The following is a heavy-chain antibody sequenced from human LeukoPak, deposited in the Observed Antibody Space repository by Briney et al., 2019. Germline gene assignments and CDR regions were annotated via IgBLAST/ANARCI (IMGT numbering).Heavy chain of an antibody. J-gene: IGHJ4*02. Sequence: GGSLRLSCAASGFTFRSCAMHWVRQAPGKGLEWVSGISDSGVSAFYTHSVKGWFTISRDNSKNTLYLQMSSLRAEDTAVYYCAKGDGSTYVTHFDFWGQGTLVSVSS. V-gene: IGHV3-23*01. CDR2: ISDSGVSA. D-gene: IGHD5-18*01. CDR1: GFTFRSCA. CDR3: AKGDGSTYVTHFDF.